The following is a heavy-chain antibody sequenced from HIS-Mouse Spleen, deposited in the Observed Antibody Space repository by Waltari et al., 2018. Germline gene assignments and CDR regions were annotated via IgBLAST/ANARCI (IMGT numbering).Heavy chain of an antibody. CDR2: IYYSGST. CDR1: GGSISSYY. V-gene: IGHV4-59*08. D-gene: IGHD3-10*01. Sequence: QVQLQESGPGLVKPSETLSLTCTVSGGSISSYYWSWIRQPPGKGLEWIGYIYYSGSTNSNPPLKSGVTISVDTSKNQFSLKLSSVTAADTAVYYCARHQIGYYGSGSYYNWFDPWGQGTLVTVSS. CDR3: ARHQIGYYGSGSYYNWFDP. J-gene: IGHJ5*02.